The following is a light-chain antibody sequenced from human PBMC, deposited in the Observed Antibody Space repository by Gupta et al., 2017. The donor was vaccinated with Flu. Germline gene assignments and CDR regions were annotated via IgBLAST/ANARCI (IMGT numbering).Light chain of an antibody. J-gene: IGLJ1*01. CDR3: PAWDDSMSGYV. CDR2: MYS. V-gene: IGLV1-47*01. CDR1: RDNVGSDY. Sequence: RVTITGSGSRDNVGSDYLYGTPQLHAPAPNRLLYMYSKRRSAAPARFSAAKSATTASLAISGVRAGDEADYYCPAWDDSMSGYVFGAGTKVTVL.